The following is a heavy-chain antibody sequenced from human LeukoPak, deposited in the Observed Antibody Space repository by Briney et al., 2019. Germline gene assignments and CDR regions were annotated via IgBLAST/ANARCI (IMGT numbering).Heavy chain of an antibody. Sequence: PSETLSLTCTVSGDSITTYYWSWIRQPPGKGLEWIGYIYYSGSTNYNPSLKSRVTISVDTSKNQFSLKLSSVTAADTAVYYCARGRCSSTSCYNWALDYYYYYMDVWGKGTTVTVSS. CDR1: GDSITTYY. J-gene: IGHJ6*03. V-gene: IGHV4-59*01. D-gene: IGHD2-2*01. CDR3: ARGRCSSTSCYNWALDYYYYYMDV. CDR2: IYYSGST.